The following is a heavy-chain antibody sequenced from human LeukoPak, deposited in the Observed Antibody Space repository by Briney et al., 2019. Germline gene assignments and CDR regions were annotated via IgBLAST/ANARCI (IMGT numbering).Heavy chain of an antibody. J-gene: IGHJ4*02. Sequence: GGSLRLPCAASGFTFSAYWMSWVRLAPGKGLEWVANIKEAGSDKYYVDSVKGRFSISRDNAKNSLFLQMSSLRAEDSAVYYCARARRSGNSCAIDSWGQGTLVTVYS. CDR1: GFTFSAYW. D-gene: IGHD5-18*01. CDR3: ARARRSGNSCAIDS. V-gene: IGHV3-7*01. CDR2: IKEAGSDK.